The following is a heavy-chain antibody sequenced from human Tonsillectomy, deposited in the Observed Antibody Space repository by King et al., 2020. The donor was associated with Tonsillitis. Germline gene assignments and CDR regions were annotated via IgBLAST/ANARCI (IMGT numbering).Heavy chain of an antibody. J-gene: IGHJ6*02. CDR3: AKDPTAHAAYYYYAMDV. CDR2: ISGTGGST. V-gene: IGHV3-23*04. CDR1: GFTFSYYG. Sequence: VQLVESGGGLVQPGGSLRLSCAASGFTFSYYGMSWVRQAPGKGLEWVSVISGTGGSTYYADSVKGRFTISRDNSKNTLYLQMNSLRAEDPAVYSCAKDPTAHAAYYYYAMDVWGQGTTVTVSS.